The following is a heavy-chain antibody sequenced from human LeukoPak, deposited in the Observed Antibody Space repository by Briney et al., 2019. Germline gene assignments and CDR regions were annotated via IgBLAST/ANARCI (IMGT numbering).Heavy chain of an antibody. CDR2: ISYDGSNK. J-gene: IGHJ3*02. CDR1: GFTFSSYG. D-gene: IGHD3-22*01. CDR3: AKGYCDSSGYYPNDAFDI. V-gene: IGHV3-30*18. Sequence: PGGSLRLSCAASGFTFSSYGMHWVRQAPGKGLEWVAVISYDGSNKYYADSVKGRFTISRDNSKNTLYLQMNSLRAEDTAVYYCAKGYCDSSGYYPNDAFDIWGQGTMVTVSS.